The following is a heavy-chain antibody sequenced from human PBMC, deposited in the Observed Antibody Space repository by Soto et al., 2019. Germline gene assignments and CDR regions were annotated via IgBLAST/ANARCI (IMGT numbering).Heavy chain of an antibody. Sequence: SETLSLTCAVYGGSFSGYYWSWIRQPPGKGLEWIGEINHSGSTNYNPSLKSRVTISVDTSKNQFSLKLSSVTAADTAVYYCASHPNGGVIAIWGQGTLVTVSS. CDR2: INHSGST. D-gene: IGHD3-16*02. J-gene: IGHJ4*02. V-gene: IGHV4-34*01. CDR1: GGSFSGYY. CDR3: ASHPNGGVIAI.